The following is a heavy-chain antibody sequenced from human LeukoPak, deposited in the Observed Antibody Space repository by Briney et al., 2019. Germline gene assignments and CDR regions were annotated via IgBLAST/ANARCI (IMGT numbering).Heavy chain of an antibody. V-gene: IGHV4-4*07. CDR1: GGSISSYY. CDR2: IYTSGST. Sequence: SETLSLTCTVSGGSISSYYWSWIRQPAGKGLEWIGRIYTSGSTYYNPSLKSRVTISVDTSKNQFSLKLSSVTAADTAVYYCARDIGYYYDSSGYRYNWFDPWGQGTLVTVSS. J-gene: IGHJ5*02. D-gene: IGHD3-22*01. CDR3: ARDIGYYYDSSGYRYNWFDP.